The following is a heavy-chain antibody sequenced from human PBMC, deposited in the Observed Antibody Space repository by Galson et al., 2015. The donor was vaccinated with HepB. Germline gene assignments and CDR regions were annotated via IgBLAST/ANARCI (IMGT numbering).Heavy chain of an antibody. CDR1: GFTFSRYG. CDR3: AKDPSIAVAGRSPVFDY. J-gene: IGHJ4*02. D-gene: IGHD6-19*01. Sequence: SLRLSCAASGFTFSRYGMHWVRQAPGKGLEWVAVISYDGSNKYYADSVKGRFTISRDNSKNTLYLQMNGLRAEDTAVYYCAKDPSIAVAGRSPVFDYWGQGTLVTVSS. V-gene: IGHV3-30*18. CDR2: ISYDGSNK.